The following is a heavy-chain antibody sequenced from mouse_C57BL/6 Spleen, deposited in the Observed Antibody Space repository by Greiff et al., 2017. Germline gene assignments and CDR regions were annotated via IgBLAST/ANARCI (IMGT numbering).Heavy chain of an antibody. V-gene: IGHV1-75*01. CDR3: ARLLYYGSSYGYFDV. CDR1: GYTFTDYY. D-gene: IGHD1-1*01. Sequence: QVQLQQSGPELVKPGASVKISCKASGYTFTDYYINWVKQRPGQGLEWIGWIFPGSGSTYYNEKFKGKATLTVDKSSSTAYMLLSSLTSEDSAVYFCARLLYYGSSYGYFDVWGTGTTVTVSS. CDR2: IFPGSGST. J-gene: IGHJ1*03.